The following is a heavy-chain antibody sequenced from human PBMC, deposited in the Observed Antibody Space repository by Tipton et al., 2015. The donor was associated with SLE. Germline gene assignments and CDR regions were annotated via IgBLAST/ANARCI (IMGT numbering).Heavy chain of an antibody. V-gene: IGHV4-59*12. CDR2: IYYSGST. D-gene: IGHD3-3*01. J-gene: IGHJ5*02. Sequence: LRLSCTVSGGSISSYYWSWIRQPPGKGLEWIGSIYYSGSTYYNPSLKSRVTISVDTSKNQFSLKLSSVTAADTAVYYCARDDFWSGREWFDPWGQGTLVTVSS. CDR1: GGSISSYY. CDR3: ARDDFWSGREWFDP.